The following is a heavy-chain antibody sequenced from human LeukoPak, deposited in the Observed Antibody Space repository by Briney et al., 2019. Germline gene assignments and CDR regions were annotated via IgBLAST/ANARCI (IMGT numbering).Heavy chain of an antibody. Sequence: GASVKVSCKASGYTFTSYGISWVRQAPGQGREWRGWISAYNGNTNYAQKLQGRVTMTTDTSTSTAYMELRSLRSDDTAVYYCARDSRWLQLIAYYFDYWGQGTLVTVSS. D-gene: IGHD5-24*01. CDR3: ARDSRWLQLIAYYFDY. J-gene: IGHJ4*02. CDR1: GYTFTSYG. V-gene: IGHV1-18*01. CDR2: ISAYNGNT.